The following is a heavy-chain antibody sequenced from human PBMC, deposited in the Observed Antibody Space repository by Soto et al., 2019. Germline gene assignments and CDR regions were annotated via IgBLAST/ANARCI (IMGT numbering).Heavy chain of an antibody. D-gene: IGHD3-10*01. Sequence: HPGGSLRLSCAASGFTFSSYSMNWVRQAPGKGLEWVSYISSSSSTIYYADSVKGRFTISRDNAKNSLYLQMNSLRDEDTAVYYCARDPAQLWFGETRYYYYGMDVWGQGTTVTVSS. CDR2: ISSSSSTI. J-gene: IGHJ6*02. CDR1: GFTFSSYS. CDR3: ARDPAQLWFGETRYYYYGMDV. V-gene: IGHV3-48*02.